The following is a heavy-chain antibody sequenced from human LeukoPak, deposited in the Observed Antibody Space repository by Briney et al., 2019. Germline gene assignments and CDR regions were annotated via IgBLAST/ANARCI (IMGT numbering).Heavy chain of an antibody. CDR3: AKGIAAAGMYYYYYYGMDV. Sequence: GGSLRLSCAASGLTFSSYAMNWVRQAPGKGLEWVSTISYSGGSTYYADSVKGRFTISRDNSKNTLYLQMNSLRAEDTAVYYCAKGIAAAGMYYYYYYGMDVWGQGTTVTVSS. CDR2: ISYSGGST. J-gene: IGHJ6*02. D-gene: IGHD6-13*01. V-gene: IGHV3-23*01. CDR1: GLTFSSYA.